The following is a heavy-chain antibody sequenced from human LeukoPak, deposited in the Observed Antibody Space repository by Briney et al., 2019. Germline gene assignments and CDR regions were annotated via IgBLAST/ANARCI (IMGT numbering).Heavy chain of an antibody. V-gene: IGHV4-39*01. CDR2: IYYSGNT. CDR3: ARPGYSNSIDS. Sequence: SETMSLTCTVSGGSLSGSSYYWGWIRHPRGKALVYFASIYYSGNTYYNPSLESRVTISVDTSKNQFSLNLSSVTAADTAVYYCARPGYSNSIDSWGQGTLVTVSS. D-gene: IGHD4-11*01. J-gene: IGHJ4*02. CDR1: GGSLSGSSYY.